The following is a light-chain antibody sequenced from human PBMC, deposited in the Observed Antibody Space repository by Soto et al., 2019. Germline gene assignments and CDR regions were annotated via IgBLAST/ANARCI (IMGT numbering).Light chain of an antibody. Sequence: EIVLTQSPATLSLSPGERATLSCRASQSVSSYLAWYQQKPGQAPRVLIYGASRRATGIPDRFSGSGSGTDFTLTISRLEPEDFAVYYCQQYDSSPLTFGGGTKVDIK. CDR1: QSVSSY. CDR2: GAS. V-gene: IGKV3-20*01. CDR3: QQYDSSPLT. J-gene: IGKJ4*01.